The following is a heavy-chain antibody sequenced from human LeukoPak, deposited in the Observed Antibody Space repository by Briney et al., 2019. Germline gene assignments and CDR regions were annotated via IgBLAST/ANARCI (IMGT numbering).Heavy chain of an antibody. CDR1: GYTFTGYY. CDR2: INPNSGGT. J-gene: IGHJ4*02. Sequence: ASVNVSCKASGYTFTGYYMHWVRQAPGQGLEWMGRINPNSGGTDYAQKFQGRVTMTRDTSISTAYMELSRLRSDDTAVYYCARMVRGGTIDYWGQGTLVTVSS. D-gene: IGHD3-10*01. CDR3: ARMVRGGTIDY. V-gene: IGHV1-2*06.